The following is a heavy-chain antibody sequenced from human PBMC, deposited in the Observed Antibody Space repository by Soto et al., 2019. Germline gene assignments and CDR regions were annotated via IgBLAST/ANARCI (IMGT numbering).Heavy chain of an antibody. CDR3: ASRDGYLY. D-gene: IGHD5-12*01. CDR2: ISYDGSNK. Sequence: PGGSLRLSCAASGFTFSSYAMHWVRQAPGKGLEWVAVISYDGSNKYYADSVKGRFTISRDNSKNTLYLQMNSLRAEDTAVYYCASRDGYLYWGQGTLVTVSS. J-gene: IGHJ4*02. CDR1: GFTFSSYA. V-gene: IGHV3-30-3*01.